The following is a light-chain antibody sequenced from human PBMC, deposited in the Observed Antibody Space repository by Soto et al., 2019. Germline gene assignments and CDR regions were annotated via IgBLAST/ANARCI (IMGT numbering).Light chain of an antibody. Sequence: DIQMTQSPSTLSASVGDRVTITCRASQSISSWLAWYQQKPGKAPKLLIYKASSLESGVPSRFSGSGSGTEFPLTISSLQPYDFATYYCQQSFTFGPGTKVAL. CDR1: QSISSW. CDR2: KAS. CDR3: QQSFT. V-gene: IGKV1-5*03. J-gene: IGKJ3*01.